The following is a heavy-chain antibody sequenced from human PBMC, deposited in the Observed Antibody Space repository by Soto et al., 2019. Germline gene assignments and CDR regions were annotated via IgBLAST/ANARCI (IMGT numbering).Heavy chain of an antibody. CDR1: GFTFSNAW. CDR3: FEDWRWGTNFQY. CDR2: IKSKIDGGTI. D-gene: IGHD1-7*01. Sequence: EVQLVESGGGLVKPGGSLRLSCAASGFTFSNAWMTWVRQAPGKGLEWVGRIKSKIDGGTIDYAAPVKGRFTISRDDSTDTVYLQLNAVKTEDTAVYYCFEDWRWGTNFQYRGQGTLVTVSS. J-gene: IGHJ1*01. V-gene: IGHV3-15*07.